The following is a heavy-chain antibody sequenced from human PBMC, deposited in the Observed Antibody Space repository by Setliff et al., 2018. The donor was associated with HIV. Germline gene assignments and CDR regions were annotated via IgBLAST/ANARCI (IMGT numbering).Heavy chain of an antibody. V-gene: IGHV4-30-4*08. CDR1: GGSISSTNW. J-gene: IGHJ4*02. CDR2: IYYSGST. CDR3: ARGSQDYSFDY. Sequence: SETLSLTCAVSGGSISSTNWWSWIRQPPGKGLEWIGYIYYSGSTYYNPSLKSRVTISVDTSKNQFSLKLSSVTAADTAVYYCARGSQDYSFDYWGQGTLVTVSS.